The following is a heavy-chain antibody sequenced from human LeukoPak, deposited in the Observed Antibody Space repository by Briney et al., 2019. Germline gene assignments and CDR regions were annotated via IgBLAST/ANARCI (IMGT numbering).Heavy chain of an antibody. CDR1: GFTFSSYA. V-gene: IGHV3-23*01. J-gene: IGHJ3*02. Sequence: GGSLRLSCAASGFTFSSYAMSWVRQAPGKGLEWVSSISGSGTNTYYADSVKGRFTISRDNSKNTLYLQMNCLRAEDTAVYYCAKAHGLQSATSNYAFHIWGQGTMVTVSS. CDR2: ISGSGTNT. D-gene: IGHD1-1*01. CDR3: AKAHGLQSATSNYAFHI.